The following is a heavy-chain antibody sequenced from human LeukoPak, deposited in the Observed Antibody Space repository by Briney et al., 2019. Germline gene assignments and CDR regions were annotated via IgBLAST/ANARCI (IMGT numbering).Heavy chain of an antibody. D-gene: IGHD5-18*01. CDR1: GGSFSGYY. J-gene: IGHJ4*02. CDR2: INHSGST. V-gene: IGHV4-34*01. Sequence: PSETLSLTCAVYGGSFSGYYWSWIRQPPGKGLEWIGEINHSGSTNYNPSLKSRVTISVNTSKNQFSLQLNSVTPEDTAVYYCAREVESWNYSYGIFDYWGQGTLVTVSS. CDR3: AREVESWNYSYGIFDY.